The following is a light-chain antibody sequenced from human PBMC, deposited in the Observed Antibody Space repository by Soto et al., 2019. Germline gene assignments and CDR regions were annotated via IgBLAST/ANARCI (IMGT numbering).Light chain of an antibody. CDR3: QQSYSTPRT. V-gene: IGKV1-39*01. Sequence: DIQMTQSPSSLSASVGDRVTITCRAIQSISSYLNWYQQKPGKAPKLLIYAASSLQSGVPSRFSGSGSGTDFTLTISSLQPEDFATYYFQQSYSTPRTFGQGTKVEIK. J-gene: IGKJ1*01. CDR1: QSISSY. CDR2: AAS.